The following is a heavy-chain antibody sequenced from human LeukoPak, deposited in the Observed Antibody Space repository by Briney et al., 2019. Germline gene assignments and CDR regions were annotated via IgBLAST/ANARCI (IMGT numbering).Heavy chain of an antibody. V-gene: IGHV3-15*05. CDR2: IKSKTDGGTI. CDR3: TTVTLRPVGL. J-gene: IGHJ4*02. Sequence: PGGSLRLSCAASGFSFSNAWMSWVRQAPGKGLEWVGRIKSKTDGGTIGYAAPVKGRFTISRDDSKNTLFLQVNSLKIEDTAVYYCTTVTLRPVGLWGQGTLVTVSS. CDR1: GFSFSNAW. D-gene: IGHD3-10*01.